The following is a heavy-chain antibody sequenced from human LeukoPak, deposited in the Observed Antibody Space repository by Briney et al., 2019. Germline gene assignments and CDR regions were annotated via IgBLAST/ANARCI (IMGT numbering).Heavy chain of an antibody. J-gene: IGHJ6*04. CDR1: GGTFSSYA. V-gene: IGHV1-69*13. CDR3: ARDKRDPSYYYYGMDV. CDR2: IIPIFGTA. Sequence: LVKVSCKASGGTFSSYAISWVRQAPGQGLEWMGGIIPIFGTANYAQKFQGRVTITADESTSTAYMELSSLRSEDTAVYYCARDKRDPSYYYYGMDVWGKGTTVTVSS.